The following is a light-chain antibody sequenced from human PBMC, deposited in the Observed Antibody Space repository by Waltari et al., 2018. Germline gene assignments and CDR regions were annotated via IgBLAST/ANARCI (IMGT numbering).Light chain of an antibody. CDR1: ALPSEY. CDR3: QSADSSGTYV. V-gene: IGLV3-25*03. CDR2: KDT. J-gene: IGLJ1*01. Sequence: SFELTQPPSLSVSPGQTARNTCSGDALPSEYVYWYQQRPGQAPILIIDKDTERPSGIPERFSGSTSGTTVTLTISGVQAEDEADYYCQSADSSGTYVFGTGTKVTVL.